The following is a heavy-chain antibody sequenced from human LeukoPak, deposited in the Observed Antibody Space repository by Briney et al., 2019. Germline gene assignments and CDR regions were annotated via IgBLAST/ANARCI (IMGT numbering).Heavy chain of an antibody. CDR3: ARLVGKIISTAGPRAFDI. D-gene: IGHD2-21*01. J-gene: IGHJ3*02. V-gene: IGHV5-51*01. Sequence: GESLKISCKGSGFSFTSYWIAWVRQVPGKGLEWMGIISLGDSDTRYSPSFQGQVTISGDKSINTAYLQWSSLKASDTAMYYCARLVGKIISTAGPRAFDIWGQGTMVTVSS. CDR2: ISLGDSDT. CDR1: GFSFTSYW.